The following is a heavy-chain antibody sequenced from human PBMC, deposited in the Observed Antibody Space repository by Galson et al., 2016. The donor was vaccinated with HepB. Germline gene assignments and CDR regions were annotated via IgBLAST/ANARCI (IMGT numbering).Heavy chain of an antibody. D-gene: IGHD2-15*01. CDR1: GFTFSNYW. CDR2: IKKDGSDK. CDR3: ATLDSLFDY. Sequence: SLRLSCAASGFTFSNYWMSWVRQAPGKGLEWVANIKKDGSDKKYVDSVKGRFTISRDNVKNSVYLQMNSLRAEDTAVYYCATLDSLFDYWGQGTLVTVSS. V-gene: IGHV3-7*03. J-gene: IGHJ4*02.